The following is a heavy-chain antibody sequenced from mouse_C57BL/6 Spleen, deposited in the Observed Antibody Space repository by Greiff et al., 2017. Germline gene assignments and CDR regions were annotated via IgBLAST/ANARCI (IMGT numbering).Heavy chain of an antibody. CDR2: INPNNGGT. D-gene: IGHD1-1*01. Sequence: VQLQQSGPELVKPGASVKISCKASGYTFTDYYMNWVKQSHGKSLEWIGDINPNNGGTSYNQKFKGKATLTVDKSSSTAYMELRSLTSEDSAVDYCARDYYGAWFAYWGQGTLVTVSA. J-gene: IGHJ3*01. CDR1: GYTFTDYY. CDR3: ARDYYGAWFAY. V-gene: IGHV1-26*01.